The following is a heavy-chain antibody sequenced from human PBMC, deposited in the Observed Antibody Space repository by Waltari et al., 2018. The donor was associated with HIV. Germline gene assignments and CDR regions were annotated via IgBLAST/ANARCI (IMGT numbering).Heavy chain of an antibody. CDR1: GYTFTNYG. V-gene: IGHV1-18*01. D-gene: IGHD3-22*01. CDR3: ARDHYYGSSGYYSDY. CDR2: ISGYNGDT. J-gene: IGHJ4*02. Sequence: QVHLVQSGAELRKPGASVTVSCKASGYTFTNYGITWVRTAPGQGLEWMGWISGYNGDTKYAQKVRGRVTMTTDTSTSTAYLEMGSLRFDDTAVYYCARDHYYGSSGYYSDYWGQGTLVTVSS.